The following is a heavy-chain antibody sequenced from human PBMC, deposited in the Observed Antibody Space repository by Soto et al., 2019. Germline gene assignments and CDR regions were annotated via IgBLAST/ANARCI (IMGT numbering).Heavy chain of an antibody. J-gene: IGHJ4*02. CDR1: GGSFNDYY. D-gene: IGHD6-6*01. V-gene: IGHV4-34*01. Sequence: SETLSLTCAVYGGSFNDYYWTWIRQSPGKGLEWIGEINHSGSTNYNPSLKSRVTISVDTSKSQFSLKLSSVTAADTAIYYGASGPAPRGDYWGRGTLVTVSS. CDR3: ASGPAPRGDY. CDR2: INHSGST.